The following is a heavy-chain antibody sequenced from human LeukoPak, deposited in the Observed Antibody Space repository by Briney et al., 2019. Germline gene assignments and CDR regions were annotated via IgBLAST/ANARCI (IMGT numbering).Heavy chain of an antibody. CDR1: RGSISSYY. J-gene: IGHJ5*02. D-gene: IGHD3-22*01. V-gene: IGHV4-59*01. CDR3: AREPGFDSSGYLNWFDP. CDR2: ISYSGST. Sequence: SETLSLTCTVSRGSISSYYWSWIRQPPGKGLEWIACISYSGSTKYNPSLKSRVAISVDTSKSQLSLKLSSVTAADTAVDYCAREPGFDSSGYLNWFDPWGQGTLVTVSS.